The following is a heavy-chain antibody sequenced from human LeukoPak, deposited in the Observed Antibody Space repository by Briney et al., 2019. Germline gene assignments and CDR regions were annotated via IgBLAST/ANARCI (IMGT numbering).Heavy chain of an antibody. CDR2: ISGSGGST. V-gene: IGHV3-23*01. Sequence: PGGSLRLTCAASGFSFSSYAMSWGRQAPAEGLQWVLAISGSGGSTYYAASVKGRFTISRDNSKNTLYLQMNSLRAEDTALYYCAKGFRDYGDYVSYFDYWGQGTLVTVSS. D-gene: IGHD4-17*01. CDR3: AKGFRDYGDYVSYFDY. CDR1: GFSFSSYA. J-gene: IGHJ4*02.